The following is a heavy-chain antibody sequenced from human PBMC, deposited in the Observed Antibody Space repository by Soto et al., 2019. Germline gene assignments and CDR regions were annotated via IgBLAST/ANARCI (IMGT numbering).Heavy chain of an antibody. Sequence: PGESLKISCKGLGNSFNNWIGWVRQMPGKGLEWVGIIYPGDSDTRYSPSFQGQVTISADKSISTAYLQWSSLKASDTAMYYCARPSEVAATGVGFDYWGQGTLVTSPQ. D-gene: IGHD2-15*01. CDR3: ARPSEVAATGVGFDY. V-gene: IGHV5-51*01. CDR1: GNSFNNW. CDR2: IYPGDSDT. J-gene: IGHJ4*02.